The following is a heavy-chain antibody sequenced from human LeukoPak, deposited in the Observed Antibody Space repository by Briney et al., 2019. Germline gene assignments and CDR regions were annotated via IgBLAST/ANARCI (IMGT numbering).Heavy chain of an antibody. CDR2: IIPIFGTA. Sequence: ASVKVSCKASGYTFTSYGISWVRQAPGQGLEWMGGIIPIFGTANYAQKFQGRVTITADESTSTAYMELSSLRSEDTAVYYCARVPFTRAPRGMDVWGQGTTVTVSS. V-gene: IGHV1-69*13. CDR1: GYTFTSYG. J-gene: IGHJ6*02. CDR3: ARVPFTRAPRGMDV.